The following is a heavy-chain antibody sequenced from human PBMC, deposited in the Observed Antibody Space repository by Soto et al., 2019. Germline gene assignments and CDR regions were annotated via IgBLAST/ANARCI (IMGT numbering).Heavy chain of an antibody. V-gene: IGHV3-23*01. CDR3: AKGLYDFWSGYYTGINPFDY. CDR1: GGTFSSYA. CDR2: ISGSGGST. Sequence: GGSLRLSCAASGGTFSSYAMSWVRQAPGKGLEWVSAISGSGGSTYYADSVKGRFTISRDNSKNTLYLQMNSLRAEDTAVYYCAKGLYDFWSGYYTGINPFDYWGQGTLVTVSS. J-gene: IGHJ4*02. D-gene: IGHD3-3*01.